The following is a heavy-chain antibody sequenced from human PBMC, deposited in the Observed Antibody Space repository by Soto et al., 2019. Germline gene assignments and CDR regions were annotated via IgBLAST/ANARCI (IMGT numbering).Heavy chain of an antibody. CDR3: AGQITVTTYYFDY. J-gene: IGHJ4*02. CDR1: GGSISSGDYY. D-gene: IGHD4-17*01. Sequence: KASETLSLTCTVSGGSISSGDYYWSWIRQPPGKGLEWIGYIYYSGSTYYNPSLKSRVTISVDTSKNQFSLKLSSVTAADTAVYYCAGQITVTTYYFDYWGQGTPVTVSS. V-gene: IGHV4-30-4*01. CDR2: IYYSGST.